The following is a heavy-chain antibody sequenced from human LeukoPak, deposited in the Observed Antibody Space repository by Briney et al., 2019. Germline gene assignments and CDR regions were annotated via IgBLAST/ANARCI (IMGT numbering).Heavy chain of an antibody. CDR3: ARDNIRYSVDF. D-gene: IGHD2-15*01. CDR1: GFTFSSYE. V-gene: IGHV3-48*03. CDR2: ISSSGSNM. J-gene: IGHJ4*02. Sequence: GGSLRLSCAASGFTFSSYEMNWVRQAPGKGLEWVSYISSSGSNMYYADSVKGRFTISRDNAKNSLYPQMDSLRAEDTAVYYCARDNIRYSVDFWGQGTLVIVSS.